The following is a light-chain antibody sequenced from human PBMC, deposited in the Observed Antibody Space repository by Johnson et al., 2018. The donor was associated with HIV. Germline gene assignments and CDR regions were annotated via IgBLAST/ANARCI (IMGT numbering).Light chain of an antibody. CDR3: GTWDSSLSAGV. CDR1: SSNIVNNY. CDR2: ENN. V-gene: IGLV1-51*02. Sequence: QSVLTQPPSVSAAPGQKVTISCSGGSSNIVNNYVSWYQQFPGTAPKLLIYENNKRPSGIPDRFSGSKSGTSATLGITGLQTGDEADYYCGTWDSSLSAGVFGTGTKVTVL. J-gene: IGLJ1*01.